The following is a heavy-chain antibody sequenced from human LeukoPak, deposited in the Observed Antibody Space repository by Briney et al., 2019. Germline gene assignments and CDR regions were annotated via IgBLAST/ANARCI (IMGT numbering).Heavy chain of an antibody. J-gene: IGHJ4*02. Sequence: GGSLRLSCAASGFTFSSYWMYWVRQAPGKGLVWVSLISSDGSTTSYADSVKGRFTISRDNAKNTLYLQMNGLRAEDTAMYYCASGRSYDSSGYYFYWGQGTLVTVSS. D-gene: IGHD3-22*01. V-gene: IGHV3-74*01. CDR3: ASGRSYDSSGYYFY. CDR1: GFTFSSYW. CDR2: ISSDGSTT.